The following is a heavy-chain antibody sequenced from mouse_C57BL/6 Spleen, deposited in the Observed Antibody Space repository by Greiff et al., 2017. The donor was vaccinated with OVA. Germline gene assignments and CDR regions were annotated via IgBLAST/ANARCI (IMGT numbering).Heavy chain of an antibody. CDR3: ARKDAYYSNYDLFAY. D-gene: IGHD2-5*01. Sequence: VQLQQPGAELVKPGASVKMSCKASGYTFTSYWITWVKQRPGQGLEWIGDIYPGSGSTNYNEKFKSKATLTVDTSSSTAYMQLSSLTSEDSAVYYCARKDAYYSNYDLFAYWGQGTLVTVSA. V-gene: IGHV1-55*01. CDR2: IYPGSGST. CDR1: GYTFTSYW. J-gene: IGHJ3*01.